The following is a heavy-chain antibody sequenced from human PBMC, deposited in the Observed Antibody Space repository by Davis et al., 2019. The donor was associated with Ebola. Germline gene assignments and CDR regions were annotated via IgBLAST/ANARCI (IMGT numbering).Heavy chain of an antibody. Sequence: SETLSLTCTVSGGSISSYYWSWIRQPPGKGLEWIGEINHSGSTNYNPSLKSRVTISVDTSKNQFSLKLSSVTAADTAVYYCARGFSNIVVVPAASWFDPWGQGTLVTVSS. CDR1: GGSISSYY. V-gene: IGHV4-34*01. J-gene: IGHJ5*02. D-gene: IGHD2-2*01. CDR2: INHSGST. CDR3: ARGFSNIVVVPAASWFDP.